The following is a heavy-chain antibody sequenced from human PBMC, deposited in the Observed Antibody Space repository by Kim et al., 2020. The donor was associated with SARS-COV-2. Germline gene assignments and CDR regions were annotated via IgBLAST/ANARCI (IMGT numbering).Heavy chain of an antibody. V-gene: IGHV1-2*02. D-gene: IGHD5-12*01. CDR2: INPKSGGT. J-gene: IGHJ3*02. CDR3: ASADSGNYLYYDDSFVI. CDR1: KYTFTGYY. Sequence: ASVKVSCKASKYTFTGYYMHWVRQAPGQGLEWMGCINPKSGGTTYAQSFKGRVTMTRDTSISTAYMELSSLRSDDTAVFYCASADSGNYLYYDDSFVIWG.